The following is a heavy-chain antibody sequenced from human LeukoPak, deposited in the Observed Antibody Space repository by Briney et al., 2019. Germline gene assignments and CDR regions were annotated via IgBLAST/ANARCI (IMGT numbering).Heavy chain of an antibody. Sequence: GGSLRLSCAAAGFTLSSYWMHWVRQAPGKGLVWVSRINSDGSSTSYADSVKGRFTIPRDNAKNTLYLQMNSLRAEDTAVYYCVRGGTYSTDAFDIWGQGTMVTVSS. CDR2: INSDGSST. CDR3: VRGGTYSTDAFDI. V-gene: IGHV3-74*01. CDR1: GFTLSSYW. J-gene: IGHJ3*02. D-gene: IGHD2-15*01.